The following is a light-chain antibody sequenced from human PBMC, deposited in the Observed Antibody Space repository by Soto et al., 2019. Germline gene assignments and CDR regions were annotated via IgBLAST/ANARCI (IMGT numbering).Light chain of an antibody. CDR1: SSDVGGYNY. V-gene: IGLV2-14*01. J-gene: IGLJ1*01. Sequence: QSVLNQPASVSGSPGHSITISCTGTSSDVGGYNYVSWYQQHPGKAPKLMIYDVSNRPSGVSNRFSGSESGNTASLTISGLQAEDEADYYCCSYTSSSTFVFGSGTKVTVL. CDR2: DVS. CDR3: CSYTSSSTFV.